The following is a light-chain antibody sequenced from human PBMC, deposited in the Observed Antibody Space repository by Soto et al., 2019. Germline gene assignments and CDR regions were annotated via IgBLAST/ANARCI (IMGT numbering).Light chain of an antibody. J-gene: IGKJ5*01. CDR3: QQYVVVSTLS. Sequence: EIGMSQSPATLSVSTGERATLSCRASQSVSSNLAWYQQKPGQAPTLLIADASIRAAGIPDRFSGSGSETDFSLSISRLEPEDFALYYCQQYVVVSTLSFGLGARPAIK. CDR2: DAS. V-gene: IGKV3D-15*01. CDR1: QSVSSN.